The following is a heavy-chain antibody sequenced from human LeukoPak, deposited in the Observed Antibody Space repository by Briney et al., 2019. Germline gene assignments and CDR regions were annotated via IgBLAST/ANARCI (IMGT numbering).Heavy chain of an antibody. CDR1: GFTVSSNY. Sequence: PGGSLRLSCAASGFTVSSNYMSWVRQAPGKGLEWVSVIYSGGSTYYADSVKGRFTISRDNSKNTLYLQMNSLRAEDTAVYYCAREDIVVVPAGNYYYYGMDVWGQGTTVTVSS. CDR3: AREDIVVVPAGNYYYYGMDV. J-gene: IGHJ6*02. CDR2: IYSGGST. D-gene: IGHD2-2*01. V-gene: IGHV3-53*01.